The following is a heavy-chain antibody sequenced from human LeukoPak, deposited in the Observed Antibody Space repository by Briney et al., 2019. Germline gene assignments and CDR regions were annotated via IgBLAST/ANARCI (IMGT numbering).Heavy chain of an antibody. CDR1: GYTFTSYG. D-gene: IGHD3-10*01. Sequence: SVKVSCKASGYTFTSYGISWVRQAPGQGLEWMGWISAYNGNTNYAQKLQGRVTMTTDTSTSTAYMELRSLRSDDTAVYYCARRRGYGVLWFGELPNYYYYGMDVWGKETTVTVSS. CDR3: ARRRGYGVLWFGELPNYYYYGMDV. J-gene: IGHJ6*04. CDR2: ISAYNGNT. V-gene: IGHV1-18*04.